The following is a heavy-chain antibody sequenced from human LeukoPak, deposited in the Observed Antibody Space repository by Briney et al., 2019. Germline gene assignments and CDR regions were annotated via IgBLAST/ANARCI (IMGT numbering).Heavy chain of an antibody. J-gene: IGHJ5*02. CDR2: IDPSDSYT. Sequence: KVSCKGSGYTFTTYWINWVRQMPGKGLEWMGRIDPSDSYTKYSPSFEGHVTISADKSISTAYLQWSSLKASDTAMYYCARQRGANWFDPWGQGTLVTVSS. CDR3: ARQRGANWFDP. CDR1: GYTFTTYW. V-gene: IGHV5-10-1*01. D-gene: IGHD5-24*01.